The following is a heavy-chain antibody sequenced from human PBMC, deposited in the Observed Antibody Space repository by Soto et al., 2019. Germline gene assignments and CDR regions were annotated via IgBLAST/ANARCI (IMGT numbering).Heavy chain of an antibody. D-gene: IGHD2-8*01. Sequence: PGESLKISCTGVGYSFTSYWIGWVRQMPGKGLEWMGIIYPGDSDTRYSPSFQGQVTISADKSISTVYLQWSSLKASDTAMNYCARGYCTTNICDPWFDPWGQGTLVTVSS. CDR3: ARGYCTTNICDPWFDP. V-gene: IGHV5-51*01. CDR1: GYSFTSYW. J-gene: IGHJ5*02. CDR2: IYPGDSDT.